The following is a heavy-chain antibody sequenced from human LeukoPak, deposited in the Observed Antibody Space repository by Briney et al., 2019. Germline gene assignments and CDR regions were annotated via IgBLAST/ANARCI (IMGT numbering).Heavy chain of an antibody. V-gene: IGHV4-4*07. J-gene: IGHJ6*03. Sequence: PSETLSLTCTVSGGSISSYYWSWIRQPAGEGLEWIGRIYTSGSTNYNPSLKSRVTMSVDTSKNQFSLKLSSVTAADTAVYYCARVRTSQYYYYYMDVWGKGTTVTVSS. CDR3: ARVRTSQYYYYYMDV. CDR1: GGSISSYY. CDR2: IYTSGST.